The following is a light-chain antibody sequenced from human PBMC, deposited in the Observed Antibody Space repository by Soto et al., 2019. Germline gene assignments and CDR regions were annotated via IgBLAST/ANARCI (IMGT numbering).Light chain of an antibody. CDR3: QQYYSTPWT. Sequence: DIVMTQSPDSLAVSLGERATINCESSQSVLYSSNSKNYLAWYQQKPGQPPKLLIYWASTRESGVPDRFSGSGSGTDFTLTISSLQAEDVAVYYCQQYYSTPWTFGQGTKVEIK. V-gene: IGKV4-1*01. CDR1: QSVLYSSNSKNY. CDR2: WAS. J-gene: IGKJ1*01.